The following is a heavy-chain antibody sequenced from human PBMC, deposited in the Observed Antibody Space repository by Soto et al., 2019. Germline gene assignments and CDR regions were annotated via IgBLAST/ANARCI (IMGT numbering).Heavy chain of an antibody. CDR2: ASGSGDGHRT. CDR3: ARDWLGCGGTSCYPAFNK. Sequence: EVQLLESGGDLVQPGGSLRLSCAAYGFTFNGYGINWVRQAPGKGLEWVSSASGSGDGHRTYYADSVKDRFTVSRDTSKNAVYLQLNSLRAEDTAVYYCARDWLGCGGTSCYPAFNKWGQGTMVTVSS. D-gene: IGHD2-2*01. V-gene: IGHV3-23*01. CDR1: GFTFNGYG. J-gene: IGHJ3*02.